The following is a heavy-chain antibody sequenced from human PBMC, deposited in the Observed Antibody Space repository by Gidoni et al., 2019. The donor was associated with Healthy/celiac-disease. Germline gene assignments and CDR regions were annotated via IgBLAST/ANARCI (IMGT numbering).Heavy chain of an antibody. Sequence: QLQLQESGPGLVKPSETLSLTCTVPGGSISSSSYYWGWIRQPPGKGLEWIGSIYYSGSTYYNPSLKSRVTISVDTSKNQFSLKLSSVTAADTAVYYCARRRGGSGSYYSDFPWFDPWGQGTLVTVSS. D-gene: IGHD3-10*01. J-gene: IGHJ5*02. CDR3: ARRRGGSGSYYSDFPWFDP. CDR1: GGSISSSSYY. CDR2: IYYSGST. V-gene: IGHV4-39*01.